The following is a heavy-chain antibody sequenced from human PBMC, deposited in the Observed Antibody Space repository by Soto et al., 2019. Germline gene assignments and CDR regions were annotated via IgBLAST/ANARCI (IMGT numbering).Heavy chain of an antibody. Sequence: HSETLSLTCTVSGGSVSSYYWSWIRQPPGKGLEWIGYIYYSGSANYNPSLKSRVTISINTSKNQFSLKLSSVTAADTAVYYCARGPTVTNYYHGMDVWGQGTTVTSP. CDR2: IYYSGSA. CDR3: ARGPTVTNYYHGMDV. J-gene: IGHJ6*02. CDR1: GGSVSSYY. V-gene: IGHV4-59*02. D-gene: IGHD4-4*01.